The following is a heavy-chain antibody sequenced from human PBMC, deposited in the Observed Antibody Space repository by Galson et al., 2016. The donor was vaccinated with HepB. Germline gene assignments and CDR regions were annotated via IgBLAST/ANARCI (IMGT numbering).Heavy chain of an antibody. CDR3: ARNPGASTWG. D-gene: IGHD6-13*01. Sequence: SLRLSCAASGFTVGNNYMSWVRQAPGKGLEWVSLIYSGGNTLYADSVKGRFSISRDNSKNTLYLQMNSLSAEDTAVYYRARNPGASTWGWGQGTLVTVAS. CDR1: GFTVGNNY. V-gene: IGHV3-66*01. CDR2: IYSGGNT. J-gene: IGHJ4*02.